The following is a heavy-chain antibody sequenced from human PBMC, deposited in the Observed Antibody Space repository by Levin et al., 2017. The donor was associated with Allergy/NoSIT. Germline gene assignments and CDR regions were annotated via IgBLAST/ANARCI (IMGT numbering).Heavy chain of an antibody. J-gene: IGHJ6*02. CDR1: GGSISSGGYY. V-gene: IGHV4-31*03. CDR3: ARDSPTHYYYYGMDV. Sequence: LRLSCTVSGGSISSGGYYWSWIRQHPGKGLEWIGYIYYSGSTYYNPSLKSRVTISVDTSKNQFSLKLSSVTAADTAVYYCARDSPTHYYYYGMDVWGQGTTVTVSS. CDR2: IYYSGST.